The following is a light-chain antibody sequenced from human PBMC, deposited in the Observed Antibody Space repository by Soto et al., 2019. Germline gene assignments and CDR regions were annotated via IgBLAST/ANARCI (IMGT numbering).Light chain of an antibody. V-gene: IGKV2-30*01. CDR1: QSLVYSDGNTY. J-gene: IGKJ1*01. CDR3: MQSTHWPRT. CDR2: KVS. Sequence: DVVMTQSPLSLPVTLGQPASISCRSSQSLVYSDGNTYLNWFQQRPGQSPRRLIYKVSNRDPGVXDXYSGSGSGTDFTLEISRVEAEDVGLYYCMQSTHWPRTFGQGTKVEIK.